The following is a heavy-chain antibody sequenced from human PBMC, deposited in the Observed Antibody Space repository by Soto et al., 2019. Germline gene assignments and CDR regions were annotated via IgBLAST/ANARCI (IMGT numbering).Heavy chain of an antibody. Sequence: PGGSLRLSCAASGFTFSSYAMHWVRQAPGKGLEWVAVISYDGSNKYYADSVKGRFTISRDNSKNTLYLQMNSLRAEDTAVYYCARDWVQFDYWGQGTLVTVSS. D-gene: IGHD3-16*01. J-gene: IGHJ4*02. V-gene: IGHV3-30-3*01. CDR2: ISYDGSNK. CDR1: GFTFSSYA. CDR3: ARDWVQFDY.